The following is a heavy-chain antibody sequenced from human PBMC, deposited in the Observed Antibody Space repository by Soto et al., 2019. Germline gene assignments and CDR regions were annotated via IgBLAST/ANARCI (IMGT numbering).Heavy chain of an antibody. CDR1: SGSISSSNW. J-gene: IGHJ6*03. CDR3: ARDIAYSGYDRYYYMDV. Sequence: QVQLQESGPGLVKPSGTLSLTCAVSSGSISSSNWWSWVRQPPGKGLEWIGEIYHSGSTNYNPSLKSRVTISVDKYKTQFSLKLSSVTAADTAVYYCARDIAYSGYDRYYYMDVWGKGTTVTVSS. D-gene: IGHD5-12*01. V-gene: IGHV4-4*02. CDR2: IYHSGST.